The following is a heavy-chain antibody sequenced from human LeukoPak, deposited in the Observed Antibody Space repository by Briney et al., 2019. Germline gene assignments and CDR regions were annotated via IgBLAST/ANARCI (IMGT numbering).Heavy chain of an antibody. CDR3: ARERSIAVAGKGRLSLFDY. D-gene: IGHD6-19*01. Sequence: SVKVSGKASGGTFSSYAISWVRQAPGQGLEWMGGIIPIFGTANYAQKFQGRVTITADESTSTAYMELSSLRSEDTAVYYCARERSIAVAGKGRLSLFDYWGQGTLVTVSS. V-gene: IGHV1-69*13. CDR1: GGTFSSYA. J-gene: IGHJ4*02. CDR2: IIPIFGTA.